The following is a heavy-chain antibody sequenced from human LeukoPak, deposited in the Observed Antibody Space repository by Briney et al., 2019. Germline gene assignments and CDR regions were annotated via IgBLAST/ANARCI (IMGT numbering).Heavy chain of an antibody. CDR2: IRYDGGNK. Sequence: GGSLRLSCAASGFTFSSYGMHWVRQAPGKGLEWVAFIRYDGGNKYYADSVKGRFTISRDNSKNTLYLQMNSLRAEDTAVYYCAKGDHTIFGVVIDPDAFDIWGQGTMVTVSS. CDR3: AKGDHTIFGVVIDPDAFDI. J-gene: IGHJ3*02. V-gene: IGHV3-30*02. CDR1: GFTFSSYG. D-gene: IGHD3-3*01.